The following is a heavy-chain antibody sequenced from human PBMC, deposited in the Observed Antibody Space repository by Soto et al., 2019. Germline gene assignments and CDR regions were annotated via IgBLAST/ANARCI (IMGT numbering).Heavy chain of an antibody. J-gene: IGHJ4*01. CDR3: ARGSFTGCRMTTVVTGYDY. Sequence: QVQLVESGGGVVQPGRSLRLSCAASGFTFSSYGMHWVRQAPGKGLEWVAVIWYDGSNKYYADSVKGRFTISRDNSKNTLYQQINSPRSEDTGVYYCARGSFTGCRMTTVVTGYDYCVHGTLVTVSS. D-gene: IGHD4-17*01. CDR2: IWYDGSNK. V-gene: IGHV3-33*01. CDR1: GFTFSSYG.